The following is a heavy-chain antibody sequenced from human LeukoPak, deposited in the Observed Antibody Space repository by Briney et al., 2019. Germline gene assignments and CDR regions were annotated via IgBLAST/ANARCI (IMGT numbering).Heavy chain of an antibody. J-gene: IGHJ4*02. CDR1: GYTFTSYD. Sequence: ASVKVSCKASGYTFTSYDINWVRQATGQGGEWMGWMNPKRGKTKNLQEFQGIVTITRDTSASTAYMELSSLRSEDMAVYYCARAYYYGSGSKYYFDYWGQGTLVTVSS. D-gene: IGHD3-10*01. V-gene: IGHV1-8*01. CDR3: ARAYYYGSGSKYYFDY. CDR2: MNPKRGKT.